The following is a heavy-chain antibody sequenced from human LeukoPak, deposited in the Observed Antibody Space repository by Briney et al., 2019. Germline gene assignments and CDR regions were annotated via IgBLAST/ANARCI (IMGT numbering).Heavy chain of an antibody. D-gene: IGHD3-22*01. J-gene: IGHJ4*02. CDR1: GFTFSNYA. CDR2: ISGSGGDT. V-gene: IGHV3-23*01. CDR3: AKDQNYESSGYYGGFDY. Sequence: GGSLRLSCAASGFTFSNYAVHWVRQAPGKGLEWVSGISGSGGDTYYADSVKGRFTISRDNSKNTLNLQMKSLRAEDTALYYCAKDQNYESSGYYGGFDYWGQGTLVTVSS.